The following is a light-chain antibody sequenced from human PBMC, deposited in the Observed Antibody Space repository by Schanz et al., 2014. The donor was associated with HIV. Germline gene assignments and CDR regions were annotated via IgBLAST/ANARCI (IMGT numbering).Light chain of an antibody. Sequence: EIVMTQSPATLSVSPGERATLSCRASQSVYSNLAWYQQQPGQAPRLLIYGASTRATGIPVRFSGSGSGTEFTLTISSLQSEDFAVYFCQQYNNWPPWTFGQGTKVEIK. CDR2: GAS. V-gene: IGKV3-15*01. J-gene: IGKJ1*01. CDR3: QQYNNWPPWT. CDR1: QSVYSN.